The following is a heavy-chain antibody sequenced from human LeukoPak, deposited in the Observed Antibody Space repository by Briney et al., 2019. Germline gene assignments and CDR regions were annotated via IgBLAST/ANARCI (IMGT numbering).Heavy chain of an antibody. CDR3: ARFGYDFWSGYYMFDY. CDR2: IYYSGST. CDR1: GGSISSYY. J-gene: IGHJ4*02. Sequence: KASETLSLTCTVSGGSISSYYWSWIRQPPGKGLEWIGYIYYSGSTNYNPSLKSRVTISVYTSKNQFSLKLSSVTAADTAVYYCARFGYDFWSGYYMFDYWGQGTLVTVSS. D-gene: IGHD3-3*01. V-gene: IGHV4-59*01.